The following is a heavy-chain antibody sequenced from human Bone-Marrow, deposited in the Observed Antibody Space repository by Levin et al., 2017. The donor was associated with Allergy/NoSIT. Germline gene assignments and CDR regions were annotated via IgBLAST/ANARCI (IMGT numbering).Heavy chain of an antibody. D-gene: IGHD2-2*01. Sequence: GGSLRLSCAASGFTFSSYGMHWVRQAPGKGLEWVAVIWYDGSNKYYADSVKGRFTISRDNSKNTLYLQMNSLRAEDTAVYYCARELKRRRYCSSTSSPDYYYDGMDGWGQGTTVTVSS. CDR1: GFTFSSYG. CDR3: ARELKRRRYCSSTSSPDYYYDGMDG. J-gene: IGHJ6*02. V-gene: IGHV3-33*01. CDR2: IWYDGSNK.